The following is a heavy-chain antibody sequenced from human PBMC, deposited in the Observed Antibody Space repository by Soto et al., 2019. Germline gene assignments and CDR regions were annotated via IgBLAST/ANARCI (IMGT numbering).Heavy chain of an antibody. Sequence: QVQLQQWGAGLLKPSETLSLTCAVYGGSFSGYYWSWIRQPPGKGLEWIGEINHSGSTNYNPSLKRRVTISVDTSKNQFSLKLSSVTAAVTAVYYCARGPPPMVRGVKVYNWFDPWGQGTLVTVSS. J-gene: IGHJ5*02. CDR3: ARGPPPMVRGVKVYNWFDP. CDR1: GGSFSGYY. CDR2: INHSGST. D-gene: IGHD3-10*01. V-gene: IGHV4-34*01.